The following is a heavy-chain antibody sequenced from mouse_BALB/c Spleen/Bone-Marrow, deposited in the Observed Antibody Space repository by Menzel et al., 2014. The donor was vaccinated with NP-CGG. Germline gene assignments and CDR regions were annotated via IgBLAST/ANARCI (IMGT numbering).Heavy chain of an antibody. Sequence: EVQVVESGPELVKPGASMKISCKASGYSFTGYTMNWVKQSHGKNLEWIGLINPYNGGTNYNQKSKGKATLTVDKSSSTAYMELLSMTSEDSAVYYCVRDYDYGNYAMDYWGQGTSVTVSS. J-gene: IGHJ4*01. CDR1: GYSFTGYT. CDR2: INPYNGGT. CDR3: VRDYDYGNYAMDY. D-gene: IGHD2-4*01. V-gene: IGHV1-18*01.